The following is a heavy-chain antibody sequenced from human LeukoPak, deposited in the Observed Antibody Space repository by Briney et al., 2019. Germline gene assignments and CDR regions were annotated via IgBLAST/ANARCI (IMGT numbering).Heavy chain of an antibody. CDR1: GGSFSGYY. D-gene: IGHD3-3*01. Sequence: PSETLSLTCAVYGGSFSGYYWSWIRQPPGKGLEWIGEINHSGSTNYNPSLKSRVTISVDTSKNQFSLKLSSVTAADTAVYYCARVCKRYYDFWSGYYGFDYWGQGTLVTVSS. J-gene: IGHJ4*02. CDR2: INHSGST. CDR3: ARVCKRYYDFWSGYYGFDY. V-gene: IGHV4-34*01.